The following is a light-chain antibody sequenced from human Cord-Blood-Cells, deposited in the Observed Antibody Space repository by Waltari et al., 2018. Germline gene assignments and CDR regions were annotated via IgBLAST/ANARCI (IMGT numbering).Light chain of an antibody. CDR3: AAWDDSLSGRV. Sequence: QSVLTQPPSASGTPGQRVTISCSGSSSNIGSNYVYWYQQLPGTAPKLLIYRNNQRASAVPDRFSGAKAGTSAALAISGLRSEDAADYYCAAWDDSLSGRVFGGGTKLTVL. CDR2: RNN. CDR1: SSNIGSNY. V-gene: IGLV1-47*01. J-gene: IGLJ3*02.